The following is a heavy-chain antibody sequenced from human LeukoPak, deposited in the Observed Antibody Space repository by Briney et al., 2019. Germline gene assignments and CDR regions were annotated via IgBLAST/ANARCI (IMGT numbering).Heavy chain of an antibody. V-gene: IGHV4-59*01. CDR1: GGSISSYY. CDR2: IYYSGST. J-gene: IGHJ4*02. CDR3: ARVDPDSSSTLEVFDY. Sequence: SQSLSLTCTVSGGSISSYYWSWIRQPPGKGLEWIGYIYYSGSTNYNPSLKSRVTISVDTSKNQFSLKLSSVTAADTAVYYCARVDPDSSSTLEVFDYWGQGTLVTVSS. D-gene: IGHD6-6*01.